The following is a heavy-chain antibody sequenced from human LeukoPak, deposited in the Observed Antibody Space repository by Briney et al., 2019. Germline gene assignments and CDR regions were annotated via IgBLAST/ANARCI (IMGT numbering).Heavy chain of an antibody. D-gene: IGHD7-27*01. CDR1: GFTFSSYS. CDR3: ARDGTGFSSGMGV. CDR2: ISSSSSYI. J-gene: IGHJ6*02. Sequence: GRSLRLSCAASGFTFSSYSMNWVRQAPGKGLEWVSSISSSSSYIYYADSVKGRFTISRDNAKNSLYLQMNSLRAEDTAVYYCARDGTGFSSGMGVWGQGTTVTVSS. V-gene: IGHV3-21*01.